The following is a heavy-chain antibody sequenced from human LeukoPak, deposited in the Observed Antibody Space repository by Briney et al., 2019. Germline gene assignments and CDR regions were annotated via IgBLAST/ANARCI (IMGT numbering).Heavy chain of an antibody. CDR3: AKHWGYSVLYFDL. Sequence: GGSLRLSCAASGFTFSSYAMSRVRQAPGKGLEWVSTISDIGGSTSYADSVKGRFTISRDNSKNTLYLQMSSLRAEDTAVYYSAKHWGYSVLYFDLWGRGTLVTVSS. D-gene: IGHD7-27*01. J-gene: IGHJ2*01. CDR2: ISDIGGST. CDR1: GFTFSSYA. V-gene: IGHV3-23*01.